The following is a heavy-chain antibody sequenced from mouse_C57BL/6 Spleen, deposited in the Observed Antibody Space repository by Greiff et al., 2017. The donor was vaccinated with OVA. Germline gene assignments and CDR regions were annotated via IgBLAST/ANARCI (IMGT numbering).Heavy chain of an antibody. CDR2: IYPRDGSP. J-gene: IGHJ2*01. CDR1: GYTFTSYD. Sequence: QVQLKQSGPELVKPGASVKLSCKASGYTFTSYDINWVKQRPGQGLEWIGWIYPRDGSPKYNEKFKGKATLTVDTSSSTAYMELHSLTSEDSAVYFCARRGSSSFDYWGQGTTLTVSS. D-gene: IGHD1-1*01. CDR3: ARRGSSSFDY. V-gene: IGHV1-85*01.